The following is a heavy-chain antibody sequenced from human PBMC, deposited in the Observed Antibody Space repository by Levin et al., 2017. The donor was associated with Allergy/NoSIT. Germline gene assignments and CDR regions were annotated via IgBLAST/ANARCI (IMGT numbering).Heavy chain of an antibody. D-gene: IGHD2-2*01. Sequence: SQTLSLPCTVSGGSVSSGSYHWSWIRQTPGKGLEWIGCIHYSGSTKYNPSLKSRVAISLDTSKNQFSLRLTSVTAADTAVYFCARDRVVPAGSDYYYYGMDVWGQGTTVTVSS. CDR2: IHYSGST. J-gene: IGHJ6*02. CDR3: ARDRVVPAGSDYYYYGMDV. V-gene: IGHV4-61*01. CDR1: GGSVSSGSYH.